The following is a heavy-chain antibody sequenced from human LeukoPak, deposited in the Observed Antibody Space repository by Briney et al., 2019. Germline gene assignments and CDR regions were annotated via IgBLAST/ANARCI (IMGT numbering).Heavy chain of an antibody. V-gene: IGHV3-23*01. D-gene: IGHD6-19*01. CDR1: GFTFTSYA. CDR3: ARGRYSSAWSSIDY. J-gene: IGHJ4*02. Sequence: GGSLRLSCAVSGFTFTSYAMNWVRQAPGEGLEWVSVISGSGDRTYYADSVKGRFVISGDNSKNTFYLQMNSLRVEDTAVYYCARGRYSSAWSSIDYRGQGTLVTVSS. CDR2: ISGSGDRT.